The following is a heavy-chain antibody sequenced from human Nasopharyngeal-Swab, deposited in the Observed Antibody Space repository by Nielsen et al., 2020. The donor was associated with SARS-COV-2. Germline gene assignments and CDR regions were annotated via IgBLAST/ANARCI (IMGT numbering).Heavy chain of an antibody. D-gene: IGHD6-6*01. CDR2: IYYSGST. Sequence: PGKGLEWIGYIYYSGSTYYNPSLKSRATISVDTSKNQFSLKLSSATAADTAVYYCARGGAARPGFDYWGQGTLVTVSS. J-gene: IGHJ4*02. CDR3: ARGGAARPGFDY. V-gene: IGHV4-31*02.